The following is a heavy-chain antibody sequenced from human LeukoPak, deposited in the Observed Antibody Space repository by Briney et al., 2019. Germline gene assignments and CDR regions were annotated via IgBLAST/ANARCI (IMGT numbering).Heavy chain of an antibody. Sequence: GGSLRLSCAASGFTFTKYWMTWVRQAPGEGLEWVANIKQDGSEKLYVDSVKGRFTISRDNAKNSLALQINSLGAEDTAVYYCARGLDCRSTSCYLDNWGQGTLVTVSS. J-gene: IGHJ4*02. CDR1: GFTFTKYW. CDR2: IKQDGSEK. D-gene: IGHD2-2*01. V-gene: IGHV3-7*01. CDR3: ARGLDCRSTSCYLDN.